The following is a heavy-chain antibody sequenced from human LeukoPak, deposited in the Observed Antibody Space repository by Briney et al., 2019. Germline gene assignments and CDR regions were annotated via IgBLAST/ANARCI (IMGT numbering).Heavy chain of an antibody. V-gene: IGHV3-7*03. CDR3: AKDSGRSPVVAAAGMDY. D-gene: IGHD6-13*01. Sequence: GGSLRLSCVASGFTFTTYWMTWVRQAPGKGLEWVASIKQDGSEKYYVDSVKGRFTISRDNTKNSVYLQMDSLRAEDTAVYYCAKDSGRSPVVAAAGMDYWGQGTLVTVSS. J-gene: IGHJ4*02. CDR1: GFTFTTYW. CDR2: IKQDGSEK.